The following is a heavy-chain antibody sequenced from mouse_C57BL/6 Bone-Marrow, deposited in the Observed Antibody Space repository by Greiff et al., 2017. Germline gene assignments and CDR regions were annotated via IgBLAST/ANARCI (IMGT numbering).Heavy chain of an antibody. Sequence: VQLQQSVAELVRPGASVKLSCTASGFNIKNNYMHWVKQRPEQGLEWIGRIDPANGNTKYAPKFQGKATITADTSSNTAYLQLSSLTSEDTAIYCCARRLPGYWGQGTTLTVTS. J-gene: IGHJ2*01. CDR1: GFNIKNNY. V-gene: IGHV14-3*01. CDR2: IDPANGNT. CDR3: ARRLPGY.